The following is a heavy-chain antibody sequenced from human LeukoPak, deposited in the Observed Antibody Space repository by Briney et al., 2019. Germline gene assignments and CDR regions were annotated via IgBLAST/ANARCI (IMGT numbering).Heavy chain of an antibody. V-gene: IGHV3-33*01. CDR1: GSTFSSYG. D-gene: IGHD5-12*01. Sequence: TGRSLRLSCAASGSTFSSYGMHWVRQAPGKGLEWVAVIWYDGSNKYYADSVKGRFTISRDNSKNTLYLQMNSLRAEDTAVYYCARANTYDSNYYYGMDVWGQGTTVTVSS. CDR3: ARANTYDSNYYYGMDV. CDR2: IWYDGSNK. J-gene: IGHJ6*02.